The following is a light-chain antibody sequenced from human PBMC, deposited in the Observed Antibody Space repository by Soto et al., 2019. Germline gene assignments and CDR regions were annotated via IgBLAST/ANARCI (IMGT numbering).Light chain of an antibody. CDR2: DVS. CDR1: SSDVGGYNY. CDR3: ISYASINTYV. J-gene: IGLJ1*01. Sequence: QSALTQPASVSGSPGQSITISCTGTSSDVGGYNYVSWYQQHPGKAPKLMIYDVSNRPSEVSDRFSGSKSGNTASLTISGLQAEDEADYYCISYASINTYVFGTGTKVTVL. V-gene: IGLV2-14*01.